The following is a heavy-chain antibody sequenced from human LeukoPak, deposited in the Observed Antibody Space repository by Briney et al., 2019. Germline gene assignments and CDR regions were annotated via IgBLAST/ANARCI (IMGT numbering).Heavy chain of an antibody. CDR2: IYYSGST. CDR1: GGSISSSSYY. V-gene: IGHV4-39*07. D-gene: IGHD3-16*02. J-gene: IGHJ4*02. Sequence: PSETLSLTCTVSGGSISSSSYYWGWIRQPPGKGLEWIGSIYYSGSTYYNPSLKSRVTISVDTSKTQFSLKLSSVTAADTAVYYCARDHDYVWGSYRPYYFDYWGQGTLVTVSS. CDR3: ARDHDYVWGSYRPYYFDY.